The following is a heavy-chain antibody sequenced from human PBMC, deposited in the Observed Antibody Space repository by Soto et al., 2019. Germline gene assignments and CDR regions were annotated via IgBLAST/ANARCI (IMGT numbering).Heavy chain of an antibody. CDR1: GGSISSGGYY. J-gene: IGHJ5*02. V-gene: IGHV4-31*03. CDR2: IYYSGST. CDR3: ARGVPAAIYSPYNWFDP. Sequence: SETLSLTCTVSGGSISSGGYYWSWIRQHPGKGLEWIGYIYYSGSTYYNPSLKSRVTISVDTSKNQFSLKLSSVTAADTAVYYCARGVPAAIYSPYNWFDPWGQGTLVTVSS. D-gene: IGHD2-2*01.